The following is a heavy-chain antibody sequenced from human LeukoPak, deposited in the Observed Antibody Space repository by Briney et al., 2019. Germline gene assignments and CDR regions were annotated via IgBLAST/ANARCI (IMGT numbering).Heavy chain of an antibody. CDR3: ARDGDSSGSHQHY. D-gene: IGHD3-10*01. CDR2: ISSSSSYI. CDR1: GFTFSRNS. J-gene: IGHJ4*02. V-gene: IGHV3-21*01. Sequence: GGSLRLSCAASGFTFSRNSMNWVRQAPGKGLEGVSSISSSSSYIYHADSVKGRFTISRDNAKNSLYLQMNSLRVEDTAVYYCARDGDSSGSHQHYWGQGTLVTVSS.